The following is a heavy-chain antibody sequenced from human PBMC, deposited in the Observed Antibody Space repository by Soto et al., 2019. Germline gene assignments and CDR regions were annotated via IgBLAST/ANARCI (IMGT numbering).Heavy chain of an antibody. J-gene: IGHJ4*02. CDR2: IYYSGST. D-gene: IGHD7-27*01. V-gene: IGHV4-30-4*01. CDR1: GGSISSGDYY. CDR3: ARAPLANWGPYFDY. Sequence: SETLSLTCTVSGGSISSGDYYWSWIRQPPGKGLEWIGYIYYSGSTYYNPSLKSRVTISVDTSKNQFSLKLSSVTAADTAVYYCARAPLANWGPYFDYWGQGTLVTVSS.